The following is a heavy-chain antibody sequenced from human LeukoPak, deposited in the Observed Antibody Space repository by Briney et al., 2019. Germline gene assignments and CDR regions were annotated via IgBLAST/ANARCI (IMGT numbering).Heavy chain of an antibody. Sequence: GRSLRLSCAASGFTFDDYAMHWVRQPPGKGLEWVSGISWKSGSIGYADSVKGRFTISTDNAKNSLYLEMNSLRAEGTALYYCAGFAFIRGNGSAPWGQGTLVTVSS. D-gene: IGHD3-10*01. CDR3: AGFAFIRGNGSAP. CDR1: GFTFDDYA. J-gene: IGHJ5*02. CDR2: ISWKSGSI. V-gene: IGHV3-9*01.